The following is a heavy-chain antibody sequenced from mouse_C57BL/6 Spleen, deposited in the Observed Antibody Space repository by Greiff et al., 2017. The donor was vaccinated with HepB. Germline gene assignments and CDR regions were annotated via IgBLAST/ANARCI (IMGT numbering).Heavy chain of an antibody. V-gene: IGHV5-9*01. CDR3: ARLGYGSSSDY. CDR2: ISGGGGNT. Sequence: EVMLVESGGGLVKPGGSLKLSCAASGFTFSSYTMSWVRQTPEKRLEWVATISGGGGNTYYPDSVKGRFTISRDNAKNTLYLQMSSLRSEDTALYYCARLGYGSSSDYWGQGTTLTVSS. D-gene: IGHD1-1*01. J-gene: IGHJ2*01. CDR1: GFTFSSYT.